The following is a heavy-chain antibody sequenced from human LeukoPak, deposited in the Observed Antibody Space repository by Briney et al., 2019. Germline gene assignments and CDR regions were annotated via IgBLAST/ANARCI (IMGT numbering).Heavy chain of an antibody. D-gene: IGHD5-12*01. CDR2: IYYSGST. CDR3: ARKRSSGYDQ. J-gene: IGHJ5*02. CDR1: GGSISSGDYY. V-gene: IGHV4-61*08. Sequence: PSETLSLTCTVSGGSISSGDYYWSWIRQPPGKGLEWIGYIYYSGSTNYNPSLKSRVTISVDTSKNQFSLKLSSVTAADTTVYYCARKRSSGYDQWGQGTLVTVSS.